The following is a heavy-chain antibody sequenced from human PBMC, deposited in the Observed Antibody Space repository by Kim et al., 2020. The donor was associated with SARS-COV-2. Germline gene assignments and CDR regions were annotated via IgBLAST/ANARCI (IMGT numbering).Heavy chain of an antibody. V-gene: IGHV3-23*01. CDR2: IGGSGATT. CDR1: GFTFSDYG. CDR3: SVITGYYYGY. Sequence: GGSLRLSCAASGFTFSDYGVTWVRQAPGKGLEWVSSIGGSGATTYYGDSMKGGVTISRDNSKDTLYLQMYSLRAEDTAVYYCSVITGYYYGYWGQGTLVT. J-gene: IGHJ4*02. D-gene: IGHD3-9*01.